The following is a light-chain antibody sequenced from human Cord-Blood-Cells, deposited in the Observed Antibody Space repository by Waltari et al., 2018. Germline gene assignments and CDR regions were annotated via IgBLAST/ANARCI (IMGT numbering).Light chain of an antibody. Sequence: QSALTQPASVSGSPGQSITISCTGTSSDVGGYNIVSWYQQHPGKAPKLMIYEGSKRPSGVSNRFSGSKSGNTASLTISGLQAEDEADYYCCSYAGSSTLFGGGTKLTVL. V-gene: IGLV2-23*01. CDR3: CSYAGSSTL. CDR2: EGS. J-gene: IGLJ2*01. CDR1: SSDVGGYNI.